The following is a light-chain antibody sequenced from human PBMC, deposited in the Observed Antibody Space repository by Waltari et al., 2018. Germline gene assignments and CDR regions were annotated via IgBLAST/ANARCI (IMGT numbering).Light chain of an antibody. CDR2: DNT. CDR1: NIGTNG. J-gene: IGLJ1*01. V-gene: IGLV3-21*02. Sequence: YVLTQPPSVSVAPGQTARITCGVNNIGTNGVHWYQQKPGQAPVLVVYDNTDRPSGIPERFSGSNSGNTATLTISRVEAGDEADYYCQVYSRYSDPYVFGSGTQVTVL. CDR3: QVYSRYSDPYV.